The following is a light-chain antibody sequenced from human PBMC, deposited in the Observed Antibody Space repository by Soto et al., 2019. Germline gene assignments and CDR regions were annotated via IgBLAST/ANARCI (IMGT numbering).Light chain of an antibody. J-gene: IGKJ1*01. V-gene: IGKV3-15*01. CDR1: QSVSDT. Sequence: EIVVTQSPSTLSVSPGERATLSCRASQSVSDTLAWYQQKPGQAPRLLIYGASKRATGFPARFSGSGSGTDFTLTISSLQSEDFAVYYCQQYNNWPWTFGQGTKVDIK. CDR2: GAS. CDR3: QQYNNWPWT.